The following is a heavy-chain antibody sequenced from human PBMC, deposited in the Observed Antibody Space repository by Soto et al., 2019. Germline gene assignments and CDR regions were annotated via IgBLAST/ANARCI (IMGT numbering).Heavy chain of an antibody. D-gene: IGHD3-10*01. CDR1: GFTFSNYA. CDR3: ARDDEYSGDGMDV. Sequence: VQLVESGGGVVQPGRSLRLSCAASGFTFSNYAMHWVRQAPGKGREWVAVILIDGSNRYNADSVKDRFTISRDNSKNMLYLQINSLRAEDTAVYYCARDDEYSGDGMDVWGQGTAVTVS. V-gene: IGHV3-33*01. J-gene: IGHJ6*02. CDR2: ILIDGSNR.